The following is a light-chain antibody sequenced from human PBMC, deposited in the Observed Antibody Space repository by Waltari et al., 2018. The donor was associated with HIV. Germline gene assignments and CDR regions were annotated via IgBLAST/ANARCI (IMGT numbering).Light chain of an antibody. CDR2: NVN. CDR3: CSYTSSGPRYVL. J-gene: IGLJ2*01. Sequence: QSALTQPAPVSGSLGQSITISCTATSGDVGGYNFVSWYQQHPGKAPKLIIYNVNSRPSGVSIRFSGSRSANTASLTISGLQAEDEADYFCCSYTSSGPRYVLFGGGTRLTVL. V-gene: IGLV2-14*03. CDR1: SGDVGGYNF.